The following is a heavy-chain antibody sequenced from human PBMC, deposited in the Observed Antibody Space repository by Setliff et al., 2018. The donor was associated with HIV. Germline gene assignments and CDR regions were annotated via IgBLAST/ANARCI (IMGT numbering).Heavy chain of an antibody. V-gene: IGHV3-30*18. CDR3: AKDGIEVAGTGAFDI. Sequence: PGGSLRLSCAASGFAFNKYGMAWVRQAPGKGLEWVAVISYHGSDEYYADSVRGRFTISRDNSRNILYLQMNRLTADDTAVYYCAKDGIEVAGTGAFDIWGQGTKVTVSS. J-gene: IGHJ3*02. CDR1: GFAFNKYG. CDR2: ISYHGSDE. D-gene: IGHD6-19*01.